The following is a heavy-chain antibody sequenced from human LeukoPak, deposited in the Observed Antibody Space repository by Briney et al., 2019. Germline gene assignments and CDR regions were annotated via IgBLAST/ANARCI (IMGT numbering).Heavy chain of an antibody. Sequence: ASVKVSCKASGYTFTSYYMHWVRQAPGQGLEWMGIINPSGGSTSYAQKFQGRVTMTRDMSTSTVYMELSSLRSEDTAVYYCARDGGFLEMDWYFDLWGRGTLVTVSS. CDR1: GYTFTSYY. CDR3: ARDGGFLEMDWYFDL. CDR2: INPSGGST. J-gene: IGHJ2*01. V-gene: IGHV1-46*01. D-gene: IGHD3-3*01.